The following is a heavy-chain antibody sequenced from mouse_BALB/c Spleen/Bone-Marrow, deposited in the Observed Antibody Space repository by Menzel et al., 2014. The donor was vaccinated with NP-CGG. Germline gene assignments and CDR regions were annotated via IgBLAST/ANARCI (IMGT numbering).Heavy chain of an antibody. V-gene: IGHV4-1*02. D-gene: IGHD1-1*01. CDR1: GFDFSRYW. J-gene: IGHJ4*01. CDR2: INPDSSTI. Sequence: EVQVVESGGGLVQLGGSLKLSCAASGFDFSRYWMSWVRQAPGKGLEWIGEINPDSSTINYTPSLKDKFIISRDNAKNTLYLQMSKVRSEDTALYYCARLGYYGAMDYWGQGTSVTVSS. CDR3: ARLGYYGAMDY.